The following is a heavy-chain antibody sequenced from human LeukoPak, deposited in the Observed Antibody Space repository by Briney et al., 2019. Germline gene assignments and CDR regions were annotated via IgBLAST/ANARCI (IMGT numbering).Heavy chain of an antibody. CDR2: ISSSSSYI. CDR1: GFTFSSYS. CDR3: ARALAWFGELLAADY. V-gene: IGHV3-21*01. J-gene: IGHJ4*02. Sequence: KAGGSLRLSCAASGFTFSSYSMNWVRQAPGKGLEWVSSISSSSSYIYYADSVKGRFTISRDNAKNTLYLQMNSLRAEDTAVYYCARALAWFGELLAADYWGQGTLVTVSS. D-gene: IGHD3-10*01.